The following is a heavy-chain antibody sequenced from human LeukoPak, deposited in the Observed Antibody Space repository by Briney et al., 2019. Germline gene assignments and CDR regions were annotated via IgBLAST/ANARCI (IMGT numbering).Heavy chain of an antibody. Sequence: SETLSLTCTVSGGSISSYYWSWIRQPPGKGLEWIGYIYYSGSTNYNPSLKSRVTISVDTSKNQFSLKLSSVTAADTAVYYCARGRYYGSGSYYDYWGQGTLVTVSS. CDR1: GGSISSYY. V-gene: IGHV4-59*12. CDR2: IYYSGST. CDR3: ARGRYYGSGSYYDY. J-gene: IGHJ4*02. D-gene: IGHD3-10*01.